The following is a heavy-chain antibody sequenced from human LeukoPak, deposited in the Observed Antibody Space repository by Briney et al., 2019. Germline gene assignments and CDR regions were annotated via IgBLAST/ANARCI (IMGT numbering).Heavy chain of an antibody. D-gene: IGHD3-3*01. J-gene: IGHJ4*02. CDR1: GFTFSSYA. V-gene: IGHV3-23*01. CDR2: ISGSGGST. Sequence: GGSLRLSCAASGFTFSSYAMSWVHQAPGKGLEWVSAISGSGGSTYYADSVKGRFTISRDNSKNTLYLQMNSLRAEDTAVYYCANAFFGVVIDTGGYYFDYWGQGTLVTVSS. CDR3: ANAFFGVVIDTGGYYFDY.